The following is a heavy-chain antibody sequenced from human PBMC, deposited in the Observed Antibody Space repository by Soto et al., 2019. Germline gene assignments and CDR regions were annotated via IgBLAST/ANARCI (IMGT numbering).Heavy chain of an antibody. V-gene: IGHV4-34*01. CDR3: ERGRAAAGVFDY. D-gene: IGHD6-13*01. CDR1: GGSFSGYY. Sequence: PSETLSLTCAVYGGSFSGYYWSWIRQPPGKGLEWIGEINHSGSTNYNPSLKSRVTISVDTSKNQFSLKLSSVTAADTAVYYCERGRAAAGVFDYWGQGTLVTVSS. CDR2: INHSGST. J-gene: IGHJ4*02.